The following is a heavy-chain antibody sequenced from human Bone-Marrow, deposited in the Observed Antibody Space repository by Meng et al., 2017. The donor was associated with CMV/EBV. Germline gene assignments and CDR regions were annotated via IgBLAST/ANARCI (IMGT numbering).Heavy chain of an antibody. D-gene: IGHD3-3*01. CDR3: ARVVTIFGVVNDY. V-gene: IGHV3-48*04. CDR2: ISSSSSTI. CDR1: GFTFSSYS. Sequence: ETLSLTCAASGFTFSSYSMNWVRQAPGKGLEWVSYISSSSSTIYYADSVKGRFTISRDNAKNSLYLQMNSLRAEDTAVYYCARVVTIFGVVNDYWGQGTLVTVSS. J-gene: IGHJ4*02.